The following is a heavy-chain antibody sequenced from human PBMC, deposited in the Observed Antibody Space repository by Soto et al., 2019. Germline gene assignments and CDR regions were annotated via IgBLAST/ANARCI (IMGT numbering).Heavy chain of an antibody. CDR1: GGSVSSGSYY. CDR2: IYYSGST. CDR3: ARGSGGWLFDY. D-gene: IGHD6-19*01. Sequence: QVQLQESGPGLVKPSETLSLTCTVSGGSVSSGSYYWSWIRQPPGKGLEWIGYIYYSGSTNYNPSLKSRVTISVDTSKNQFSLKLSSVTAADTAVYYCARGSGGWLFDYWGQGTLVTVSS. J-gene: IGHJ4*02. V-gene: IGHV4-61*01.